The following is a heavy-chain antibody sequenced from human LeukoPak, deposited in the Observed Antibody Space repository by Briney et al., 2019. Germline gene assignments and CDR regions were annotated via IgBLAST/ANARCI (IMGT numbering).Heavy chain of an antibody. V-gene: IGHV4-59*01. J-gene: IGHJ5*02. CDR3: ARAGGWMDENWFDP. CDR1: AASISSYY. Sequence: KTSETLPLTRTVSAASISSYYWSWIRQPPGKGLEWLGYIYYSGSTTYHHSHKSRVTISVDTYKHQYSLKLSSVTAADTAVYYCARAGGWMDENWFDPWRQGTMLTLPS. CDR2: IYYSGST. D-gene: IGHD6-19*01.